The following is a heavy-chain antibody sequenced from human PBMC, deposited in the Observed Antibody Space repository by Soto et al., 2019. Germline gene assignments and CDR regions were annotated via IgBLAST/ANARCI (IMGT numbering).Heavy chain of an antibody. CDR1: GGTFTIFA. D-gene: IGHD5-12*01. J-gene: IGHJ4*02. CDR2: IIPIIGTT. V-gene: IGHV1-69*12. Sequence: QVHLVQSGAEVKKPGSSVKVSCKASGGTFTIFAVSWVRQAPGQGLEWMGGIIPIIGTTNYAQRFQGRITISGDESTSTAYMELSSLKSEDTAMYYCVRDLGSGYDPGDYWGQGTLVTVSS. CDR3: VRDLGSGYDPGDY.